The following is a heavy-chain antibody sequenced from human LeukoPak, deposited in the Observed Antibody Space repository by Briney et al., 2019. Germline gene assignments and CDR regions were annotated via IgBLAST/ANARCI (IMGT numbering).Heavy chain of an antibody. Sequence: GASVKVSCKASGYTFTGYYMHWVRQAPGQGLEWMGWINPNRGGTNYAQKFQGRVTMTRDTSISTAYMELSRLRSDDTAVYYCARVQWLATGYYFDYWGQGTLVTVSS. CDR3: ARVQWLATGYYFDY. V-gene: IGHV1-2*02. CDR1: GYTFTGYY. J-gene: IGHJ4*02. CDR2: INPNRGGT. D-gene: IGHD6-19*01.